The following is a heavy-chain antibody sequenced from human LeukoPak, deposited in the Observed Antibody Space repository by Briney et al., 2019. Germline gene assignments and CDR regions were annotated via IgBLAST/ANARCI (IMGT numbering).Heavy chain of an antibody. Sequence: GGSLRLSCAASGFTFSSYGMHWARQAPGKGLEWVAVISYDGSNKYYADSVKGRFTISRDNSKNTLYLQMNSLRAEDTAVYYCAKEVQVERRKDGFDIWGQGTMVTVSS. J-gene: IGHJ3*02. CDR2: ISYDGSNK. CDR3: AKEVQVERRKDGFDI. D-gene: IGHD1-1*01. V-gene: IGHV3-30*18. CDR1: GFTFSSYG.